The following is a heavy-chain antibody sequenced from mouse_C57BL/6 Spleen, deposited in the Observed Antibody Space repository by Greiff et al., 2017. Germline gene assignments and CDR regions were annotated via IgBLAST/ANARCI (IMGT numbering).Heavy chain of an antibody. D-gene: IGHD1-1*01. CDR1: GYTFTDYY. CDR3: ARWDYYGSSYHYAMDY. Sequence: EVQLQQSGPELVKPGASVKISCKASGYTFTDYYMNWVKQSHGKSLEWIGDINPNNGGTSYNQKFKGKATLTVDKSSSTAYMELRSLTSEDSAVYYCARWDYYGSSYHYAMDYWGQGTSVTVSS. V-gene: IGHV1-26*01. J-gene: IGHJ4*01. CDR2: INPNNGGT.